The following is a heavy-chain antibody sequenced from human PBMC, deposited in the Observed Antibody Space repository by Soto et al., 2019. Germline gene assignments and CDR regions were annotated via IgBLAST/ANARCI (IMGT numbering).Heavy chain of an antibody. D-gene: IGHD3-10*01. CDR3: AKQSLVRGVLDY. V-gene: IGHV3-30*18. J-gene: IGHJ4*02. CDR2: ISYDGSNK. Sequence: QVQLVESGGGVVQPGRSLRLSCAASGFTFSSYGMHWVRQAPGKGLEWVAVISYDGSNKYYADSVKGRFTISRDNSKNTLYLQMTCLRAEDTAVYYCAKQSLVRGVLDYWGQGTLVTVSS. CDR1: GFTFSSYG.